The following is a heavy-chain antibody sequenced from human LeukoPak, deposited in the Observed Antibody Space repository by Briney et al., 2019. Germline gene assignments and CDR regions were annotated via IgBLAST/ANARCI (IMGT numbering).Heavy chain of an antibody. CDR3: ARAFWSGYDDGYFDY. CDR2: IIPIFGTA. J-gene: IGHJ4*02. Sequence: ASVKVSCKASGGTFSSYAISWVRQAPGQGLEWMGGIIPIFGTANYAQKFQGRVTITADESTSTAYMELSSLRSEDTAVYYCARAFWSGYDDGYFDYWLQGTLVTVSS. CDR1: GGTFSSYA. D-gene: IGHD3-3*01. V-gene: IGHV1-69*13.